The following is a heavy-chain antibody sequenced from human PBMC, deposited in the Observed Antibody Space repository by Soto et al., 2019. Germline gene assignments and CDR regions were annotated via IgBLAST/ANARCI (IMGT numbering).Heavy chain of an antibody. Sequence: PGESLKISCTASGFTFSSYGMHWVRQAPGKGLEWAATIWYDGSNKYYADSVKGRFTISRDNSKNTLYLQMNSLRAEDTAVYYCAREGRYCSGGSCYFDYWGQGTLVTVSS. D-gene: IGHD2-15*01. J-gene: IGHJ4*02. CDR2: IWYDGSNK. CDR3: AREGRYCSGGSCYFDY. V-gene: IGHV3-33*01. CDR1: GFTFSSYG.